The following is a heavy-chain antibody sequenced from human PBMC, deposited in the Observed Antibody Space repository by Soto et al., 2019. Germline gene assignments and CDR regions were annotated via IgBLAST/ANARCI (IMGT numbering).Heavy chain of an antibody. V-gene: IGHV3-48*02. Sequence: EVQLVESGGGLVQPGGSLRLSCAASGFTFSSYSMNWVRQAPGKGLEWVSYISSSSSTIYYADSVKGRFTISRDNAKNSLYLQMNILRDEDTAVYYCARGLGVANNWFDPCGQGTLVTVSS. CDR1: GFTFSSYS. J-gene: IGHJ5*02. CDR3: ARGLGVANNWFDP. CDR2: ISSSSSTI. D-gene: IGHD2-21*01.